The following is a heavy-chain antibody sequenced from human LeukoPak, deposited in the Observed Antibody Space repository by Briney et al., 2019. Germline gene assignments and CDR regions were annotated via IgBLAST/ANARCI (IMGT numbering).Heavy chain of an antibody. CDR3: GSRRTAMFGVIKGPIDY. J-gene: IGHJ4*02. Sequence: SQTLSLTCAVSGGSISSGGYSWSWIRQPPGKGLEWIGEINHSGSPNNNPSLKSRVSISFDTSKNQFSLKLTSVTAADTAVYYCGSRRTAMFGVIKGPIDYWGQGTLVTVSS. V-gene: IGHV4-30-2*01. CDR2: INHSGSP. CDR1: GGSISSGGYS. D-gene: IGHD3-3*01.